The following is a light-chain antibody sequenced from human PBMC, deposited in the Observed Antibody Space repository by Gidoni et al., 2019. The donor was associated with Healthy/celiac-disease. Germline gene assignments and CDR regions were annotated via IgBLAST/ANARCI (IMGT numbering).Light chain of an antibody. J-gene: IGLJ2*01. V-gene: IGLV1-40*01. CDR3: QSYDSSLSVV. CDR1: SSNIGAGYD. CDR2: GTS. Sequence: QSVLTQPPSVSGAPGQRVTISCTGSSSNIGAGYDVHWYQQLPGTAPKLLIYGTSNRPSGVPDRFSGSKSGTSASLAITGLQAEDEADYYCQSYDSSLSVVFGGGNKLTVL.